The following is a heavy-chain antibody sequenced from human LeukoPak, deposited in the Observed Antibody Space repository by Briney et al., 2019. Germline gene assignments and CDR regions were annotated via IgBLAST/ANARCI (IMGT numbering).Heavy chain of an antibody. CDR1: GFTFSNAW. J-gene: IGHJ4*02. Sequence: PGGSLRLSCAASGFTFSNAWMSWVRQAPGKGLEWVGRIKSKTDGGTTDYAAPVRCRFIIARDDSRNTVYLQMNSQNIADKDMYYCTPRTTIWGRGTRVTVSS. V-gene: IGHV3-15*01. CDR3: TPRTTI. CDR2: IKSKTDGGTT. D-gene: IGHD1-7*01.